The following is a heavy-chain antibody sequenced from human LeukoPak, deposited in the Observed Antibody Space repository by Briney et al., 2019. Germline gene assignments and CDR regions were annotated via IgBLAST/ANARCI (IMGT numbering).Heavy chain of an antibody. CDR3: ARDEFDFWSGYRYGMDV. Sequence: ASVKVSCKASGYTFTSYDINWVRQATGQGLEWMGWMNPNSGNTGYAQKFQGRVTMSRNTSISTAYMELSSLRSEDTAVYYCARDEFDFWSGYRYGMDVWGQGTTVTVSS. V-gene: IGHV1-8*01. CDR1: GYTFTSYD. J-gene: IGHJ6*02. D-gene: IGHD3-3*01. CDR2: MNPNSGNT.